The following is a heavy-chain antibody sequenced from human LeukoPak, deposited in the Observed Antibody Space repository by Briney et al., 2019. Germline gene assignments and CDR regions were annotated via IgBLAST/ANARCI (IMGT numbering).Heavy chain of an antibody. D-gene: IGHD2-15*01. Sequence: PSETLSLTCGASGYSISSGFYCGWLRQPPGQRLWGIRTIYNTGKTYYIPSLNSRVTISIDTSKNPLSLRMNCVTAEDTAVYYWASDEEIKWYYYWGQGTLVTISS. CDR3: ASDEEIKWYYY. V-gene: IGHV4-38-2*01. J-gene: IGHJ4*02. CDR1: GYSISSGFY. CDR2: IYNTGKT.